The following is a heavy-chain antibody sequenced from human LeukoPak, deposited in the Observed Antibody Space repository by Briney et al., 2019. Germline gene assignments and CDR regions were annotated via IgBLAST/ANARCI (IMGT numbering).Heavy chain of an antibody. CDR3: ARDLEGYCSGGSCYPRLDY. Sequence: GASVKVSCKASGYTFTGYYMHWVRQAPGQGLEWMGRINPNSGGTNYAQKFQGRVTMTRDTSISTAYMELSRLRSDDTAVYYCARDLEGYCSGGSCYPRLDYWGQGTLVTVSS. V-gene: IGHV1-2*06. CDR1: GYTFTGYY. J-gene: IGHJ4*02. CDR2: INPNSGGT. D-gene: IGHD2-15*01.